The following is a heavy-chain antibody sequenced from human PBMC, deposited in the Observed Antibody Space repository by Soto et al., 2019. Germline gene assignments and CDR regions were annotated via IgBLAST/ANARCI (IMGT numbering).Heavy chain of an antibody. CDR3: ANLISIAVY. V-gene: IGHV3-23*01. D-gene: IGHD6-19*01. CDR1: GFTFNNYA. CDR2: IXVXXXSX. J-gene: IGHJ4*02. Sequence: PGGSLRLSCAASGFTFNNYALTLFGKAPGXGRXXVXXIXVXXXSXXXADSVKGRFTISRDNSKNTLYLQMNSLRAEDTAVYDCANLISIAVYWGQGTLVTVSS.